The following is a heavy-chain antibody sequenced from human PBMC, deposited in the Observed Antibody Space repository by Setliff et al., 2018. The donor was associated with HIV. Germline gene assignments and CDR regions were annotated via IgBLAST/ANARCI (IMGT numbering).Heavy chain of an antibody. CDR3: ARSLREYSYGSPDY. J-gene: IGHJ4*02. CDR1: RYRFTGFA. Sequence: ASVKVSCKASRYRFTGFAIHWVRQAPGQRFEWMGWINAGTGNTKYSQKFQDRVTISRDIHANTAYMELSSLRSEDTAIYYCARSLREYSYGSPDYWGPGTLVTVSS. D-gene: IGHD5-18*01. CDR2: INAGTGNT. V-gene: IGHV1-3*01.